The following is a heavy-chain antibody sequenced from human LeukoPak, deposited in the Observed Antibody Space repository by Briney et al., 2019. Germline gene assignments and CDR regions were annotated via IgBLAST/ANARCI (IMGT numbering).Heavy chain of an antibody. CDR1: GFSFDDFA. D-gene: IGHD3-10*01. Sequence: GGSLRLSCAASGFSFDDFAMHWVRQAPGKGLEWVSGITWNGGTIDYADSVKGRFTISRDNAKNSLYLQMNSLRAEDTALYCCATRYASGPIADYWGQGTLVTVSS. J-gene: IGHJ4*02. CDR3: ATRYASGPIADY. CDR2: ITWNGGTI. V-gene: IGHV3-9*01.